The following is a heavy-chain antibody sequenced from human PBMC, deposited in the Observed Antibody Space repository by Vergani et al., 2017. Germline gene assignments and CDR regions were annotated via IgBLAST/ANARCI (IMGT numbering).Heavy chain of an antibody. CDR1: GFTFSSYA. D-gene: IGHD6-6*01. CDR2: ISGSGGNT. Sequence: EVQLLESGGGLVQPGGSLRLSCAASGFTFSSYAMSWVRQVPGKGLEWVSGISGSGGNTYYANSVKGRFTISRDNSKNTLYLQMNSLRADDTAVYYCARAARPHYYYYMDVWGKGTTVTVSS. CDR3: ARAARPHYYYYMDV. J-gene: IGHJ6*03. V-gene: IGHV3-23*01.